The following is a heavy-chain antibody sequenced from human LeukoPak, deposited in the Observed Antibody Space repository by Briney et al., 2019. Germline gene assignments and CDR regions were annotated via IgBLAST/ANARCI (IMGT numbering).Heavy chain of an antibody. CDR1: GNYW. J-gene: IGHJ4*02. Sequence: GGSLRLSCAASGNYWMHWVRQAPGKGLEYVSAISSNGGSTYYADSVKGRFTISRDNSKNTLYLQMSSLRAEDTAVYYCATYSSSYFDYWGQGTLVTVSS. V-gene: IGHV3-64D*06. CDR3: ATYSSSYFDY. CDR2: ISSNGGST. D-gene: IGHD6-13*01.